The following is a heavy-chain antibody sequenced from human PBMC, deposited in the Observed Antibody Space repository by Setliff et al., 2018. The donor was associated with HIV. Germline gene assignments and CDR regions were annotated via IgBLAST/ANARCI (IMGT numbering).Heavy chain of an antibody. Sequence: PSETLSLTCTVSGGSISNSRYYWSWIRQPPGKGLEWIGSIYYSGSTYYNPSLKSRVTISVDTSKNQFSLKLSSVTAADAAVYYCASRVYYYDSSGYLREEGFDPWGQGILVTVSS. CDR3: ASRVYYYDSSGYLREEGFDP. V-gene: IGHV4-39*01. J-gene: IGHJ5*02. CDR1: GGSISNSRYY. CDR2: IYYSGST. D-gene: IGHD3-22*01.